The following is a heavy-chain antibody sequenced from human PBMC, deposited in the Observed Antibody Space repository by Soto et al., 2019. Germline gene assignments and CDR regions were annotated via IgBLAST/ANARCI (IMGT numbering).Heavy chain of an antibody. CDR2: IAGDSATA. V-gene: IGHV3-23*01. CDR3: GKLSGTSCYAPLAY. Sequence: EVQLLESGGGLVQPGGSLRLSCAASGFTFSNYAMSWVRQAPGKGLEWVSAIAGDSATAYYTDSVKGRFTISRDNSKNTLYLQVNSLRAEDTAVYYCGKLSGTSCYAPLAYWGQGTLVTVSS. CDR1: GFTFSNYA. J-gene: IGHJ4*02. D-gene: IGHD2-15*01.